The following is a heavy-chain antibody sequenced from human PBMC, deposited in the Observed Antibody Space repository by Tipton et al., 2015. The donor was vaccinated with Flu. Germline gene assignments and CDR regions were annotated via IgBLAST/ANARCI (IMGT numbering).Heavy chain of an antibody. CDR2: ISGDGRST. Sequence: SLRLSCAATGFTFSNYAMSWVRQAPGKGLEWVSGISGDGRSTYHADSVKGRFTISRDNSKNARYLQMNSLRAEDTAVYYCAKRFDSSDYYYPDAFDIWGQGTMVTVSS. J-gene: IGHJ3*02. D-gene: IGHD3-22*01. CDR1: GFTFSNYA. CDR3: AKRFDSSDYYYPDAFDI. V-gene: IGHV3-23*01.